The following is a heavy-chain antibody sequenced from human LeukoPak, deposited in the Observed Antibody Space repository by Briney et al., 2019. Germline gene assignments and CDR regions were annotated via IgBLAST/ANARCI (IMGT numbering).Heavy chain of an antibody. CDR2: ISSRSSYT. V-gene: IGHV3-11*06. D-gene: IGHD5-24*01. CDR3: ASSLTPGDGYNSRPFDY. Sequence: GGSLRLSCAASGFTFSDYYMSWIRQAPGKGLEWVSYISSRSSYTKYADSVKGRFTISRDNAKNSLHLQMNSLRAEDTAVCYCASSLTPGDGYNSRPFDYWGQGTLVTVSS. CDR1: GFTFSDYY. J-gene: IGHJ4*02.